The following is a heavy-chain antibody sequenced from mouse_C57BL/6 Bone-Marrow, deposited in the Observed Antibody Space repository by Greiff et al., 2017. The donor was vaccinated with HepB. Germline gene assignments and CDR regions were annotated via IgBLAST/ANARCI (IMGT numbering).Heavy chain of an antibody. Sequence: EVQLQQSGGGLVKPGGSLKLSCAASGFTFSSYAMSWVRQTPEKRLEWVATISDGGSYTYYPDNVKGRFTISRDNAKNNLYLQMSHLKSEDTAMYYCARAGSGYFDYWGQGTTLTVSS. D-gene: IGHD3-2*02. CDR2: ISDGGSYT. CDR1: GFTFSSYA. J-gene: IGHJ2*01. V-gene: IGHV5-4*01. CDR3: ARAGSGYFDY.